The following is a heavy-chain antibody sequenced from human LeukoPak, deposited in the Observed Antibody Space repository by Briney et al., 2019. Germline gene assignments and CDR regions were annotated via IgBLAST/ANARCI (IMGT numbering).Heavy chain of an antibody. CDR2: ISGSGGST. V-gene: IGHV3-23*01. CDR3: AKTLRFLEWLLWGDAFDT. D-gene: IGHD3-3*01. J-gene: IGHJ3*02. CDR1: GFTVSSNY. Sequence: GGSLRLSCAASGFTVSSNYMSRVRQAPGKGLEWVSAISGSGGSTYYADSVKGRFTISRDNSKNTLYLQMNSLRAEDTAVYYCAKTLRFLEWLLWGDAFDTWGQGTMVTVSS.